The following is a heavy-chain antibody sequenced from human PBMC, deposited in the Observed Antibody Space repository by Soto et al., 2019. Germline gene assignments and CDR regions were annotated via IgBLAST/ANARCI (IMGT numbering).Heavy chain of an antibody. CDR2: IWYDGSNK. CDR1: GFTFSSYG. J-gene: IGHJ3*02. Sequence: GGSLRLSCAASGFTFSSYGMHWARQGPGKGLEWVAVIWYDGSNKVYADSVKGRFTISKDNSKNTLYLQVNSLRAEDTAVYYCARDLSGDYGALDTWGQGTMVTVSS. CDR3: ARDLSGDYGALDT. D-gene: IGHD4-17*01. V-gene: IGHV3-33*01.